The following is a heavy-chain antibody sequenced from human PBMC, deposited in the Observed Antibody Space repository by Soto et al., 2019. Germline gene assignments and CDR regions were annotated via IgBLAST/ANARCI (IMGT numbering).Heavy chain of an antibody. CDR2: IFSNDEK. CDR3: ARIVAWELLSANYFDY. D-gene: IGHD1-26*01. J-gene: IGHJ4*02. CDR1: GFSLSNARMG. V-gene: IGHV2-26*01. Sequence: QVTLKESGPVLVKPTETLTLTCTVSGFSLSNARMGVSWIRQPPGKALEWLAHIFSNDEKSYSTSLKSRLTISKDTSKSQVVLTMTNMHPVDTATYYCARIVAWELLSANYFDYWGQGTLVTVSS.